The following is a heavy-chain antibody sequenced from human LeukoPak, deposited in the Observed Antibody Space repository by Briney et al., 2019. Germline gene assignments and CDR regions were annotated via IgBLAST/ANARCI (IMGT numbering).Heavy chain of an antibody. J-gene: IGHJ4*02. Sequence: PGGSLRLSCAASGFTFSSYGMHWVRQAPGNGLEWVAVISYDGSNKYYADSVKGRFTISRDNSKNTLYLQMNSLRAEDTAVYYCAKDLYSGYEYYFDYWGQGTLVTVSS. D-gene: IGHD5-12*01. CDR2: ISYDGSNK. CDR1: GFTFSSYG. V-gene: IGHV3-30*18. CDR3: AKDLYSGYEYYFDY.